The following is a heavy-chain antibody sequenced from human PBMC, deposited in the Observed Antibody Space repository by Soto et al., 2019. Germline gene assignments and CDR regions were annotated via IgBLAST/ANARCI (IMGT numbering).Heavy chain of an antibody. Sequence: GGSLRLSCAASGLTFSSYGMHWVRQAPGKGLEWVAVISYDGSNKYYADSVKGRFTISRDNSKNTLYLQMNSLRAEDTAVYYCAKVTIFGPYYYYGMDVWGQGTTVTVSS. CDR1: GLTFSSYG. D-gene: IGHD3-3*01. V-gene: IGHV3-30*18. J-gene: IGHJ6*02. CDR2: ISYDGSNK. CDR3: AKVTIFGPYYYYGMDV.